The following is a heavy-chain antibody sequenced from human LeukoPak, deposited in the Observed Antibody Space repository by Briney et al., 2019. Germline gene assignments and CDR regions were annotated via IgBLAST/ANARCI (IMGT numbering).Heavy chain of an antibody. CDR3: ARGRYFYDY. D-gene: IGHD3-9*01. CDR1: GFTFRDFC. J-gene: IGHJ4*02. V-gene: IGHV3-74*01. CDR2: INSDGTST. Sequence: GGSLRLSCAASGFTFRDFCMHWVRQAPGKGLVWVSRINSDGTSTIYADSVKGRLTISRDNAKNTLYLQMNSLRAEDTAVYYCARGRYFYDYWGQGTLVTVSS.